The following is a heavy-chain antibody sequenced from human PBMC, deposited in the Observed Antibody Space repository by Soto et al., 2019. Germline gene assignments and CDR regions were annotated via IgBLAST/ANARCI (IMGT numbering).Heavy chain of an antibody. CDR3: ARMQWLRFIPQLWFDP. J-gene: IGHJ5*02. V-gene: IGHV1-46*01. CDR1: GYTFTSYY. Sequence: ASVKVSCKASGYTFTSYYMHWVRQAPGQGLEWMGIINPSGGSTSYAQKFQGRVTMTRDTSTSTVYMELSSLRSEDTAVYYCARMQWLRFIPQLWFDPWGQGTLVTVSS. CDR2: INPSGGST. D-gene: IGHD5-12*01.